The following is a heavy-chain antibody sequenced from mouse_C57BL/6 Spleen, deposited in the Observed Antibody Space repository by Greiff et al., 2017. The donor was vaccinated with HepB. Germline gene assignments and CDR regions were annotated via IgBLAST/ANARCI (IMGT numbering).Heavy chain of an antibody. V-gene: IGHV5-4*03. D-gene: IGHD2-1*01. CDR2: ISDGGSYT. Sequence: EVKLLESGGGLVKPGGSLKLSCAASGFTFSSYAMSWVRQTPEKRLEWVATISDGGSYTYYPDNVKGRFTISRDNAKNNLYLQMSHLKSEDTAMYYCARGSDGNFDDWGQGTTLTVSA. CDR1: GFTFSSYA. J-gene: IGHJ2*01. CDR3: ARGSDGNFDD.